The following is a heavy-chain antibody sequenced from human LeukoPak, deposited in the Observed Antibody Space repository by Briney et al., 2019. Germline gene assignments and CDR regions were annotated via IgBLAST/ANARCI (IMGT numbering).Heavy chain of an antibody. CDR2: ISRSDGTR. J-gene: IGHJ6*03. V-gene: IGHV3-48*03. CDR1: GVTFSSYD. Sequence: PGGSLRLSCAASGVTFSSYDMNWVRQAPGKGVEWISYISRSDGTRYYGDSVKGRFTISRDNATNSVYLQMNSLRAEDSGFYLCVRSLTGSRSNWDHYYYMDVWGKGTTVTVSS. CDR3: VRSLTGSRSNWDHYYYMDV. D-gene: IGHD1-14*01.